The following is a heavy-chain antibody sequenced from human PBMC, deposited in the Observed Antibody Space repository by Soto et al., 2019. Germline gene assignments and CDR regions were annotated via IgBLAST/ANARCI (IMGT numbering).Heavy chain of an antibody. J-gene: IGHJ5*02. D-gene: IGHD3-22*01. CDR3: ARDYCTYYCDSSGYYPDP. CDR1: GYTFTSYG. Sequence: ASVKVSCKASGYTFTSYGISWVRQAPGQGLEWMGWISAYNGNTNYAQKLQGRVTMTTDTSTSTAYMELRSLRSDDTAVYYCARDYCTYYCDSSGYYPDPWGQGTLVTVSS. CDR2: ISAYNGNT. V-gene: IGHV1-18*01.